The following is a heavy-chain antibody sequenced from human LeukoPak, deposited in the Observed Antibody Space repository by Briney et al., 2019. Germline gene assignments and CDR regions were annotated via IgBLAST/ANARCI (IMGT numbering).Heavy chain of an antibody. CDR3: ARVGAREWLVRGAIDY. V-gene: IGHV3-74*01. CDR1: GFTFSSYW. CDR2: INSDGSST. Sequence: GGSLRLSCAASGFTFSSYWMHWVRQAPGKGLVWVSRINSDGSSTSYADSVKGRFTISRDNSKNTLYLQMNSLRAEDTAVYYCARVGAREWLVRGAIDYWGQGTLVTVSS. D-gene: IGHD6-19*01. J-gene: IGHJ4*02.